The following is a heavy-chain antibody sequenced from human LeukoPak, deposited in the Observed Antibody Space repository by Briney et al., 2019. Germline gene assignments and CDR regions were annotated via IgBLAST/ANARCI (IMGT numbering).Heavy chain of an antibody. J-gene: IGHJ4*02. V-gene: IGHV1-8*03. D-gene: IGHD1-26*01. CDR1: GYTFTSYD. Sequence: ASVKVSCKASGYTFTSYDINWVRQATGQGLEWMGWMNPNSGNTGYAQKFQGRVTITRNTSISTAYMELSSLRSEGTAVYYCARDISGSYPLGYYFDYWGQGTLVTVSS. CDR2: MNPNSGNT. CDR3: ARDISGSYPLGYYFDY.